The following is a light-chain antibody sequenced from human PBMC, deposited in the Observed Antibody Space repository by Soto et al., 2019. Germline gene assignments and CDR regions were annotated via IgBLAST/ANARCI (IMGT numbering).Light chain of an antibody. V-gene: IGKV1-9*01. CDR2: GAS. Sequence: DIQLTQSPSFLSASVGDRVTITCRASQDIGSYLAWYQQKPGRAPRLLIYGASILQSGVPSRFSGSGSGTEFTLTISSLQPEDFATFYCQQLNTYPVTVGQGTRLEIK. CDR1: QDIGSY. CDR3: QQLNTYPVT. J-gene: IGKJ5*01.